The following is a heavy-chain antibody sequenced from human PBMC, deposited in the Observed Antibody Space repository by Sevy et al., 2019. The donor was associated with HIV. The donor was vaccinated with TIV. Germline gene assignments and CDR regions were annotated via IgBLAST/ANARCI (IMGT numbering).Heavy chain of an antibody. V-gene: IGHV3-30*18. CDR1: GFAFSTHG. Sequence: GGSLRLSCAASGFAFSTHGMHWVRQAPGKGLEWVAVVSFDGNIKYYVDSVKGRFTISRDNSKNTVYLEMNSLRNEDTAIYFCANAYSGSYSHSYLYALDVWGQGTTVTV. J-gene: IGHJ6*02. CDR2: VSFDGNIK. CDR3: ANAYSGSYSHSYLYALDV. D-gene: IGHD1-26*01.